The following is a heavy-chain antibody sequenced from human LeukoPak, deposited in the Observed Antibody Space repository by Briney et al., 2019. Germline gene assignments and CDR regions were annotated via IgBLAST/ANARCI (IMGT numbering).Heavy chain of an antibody. CDR3: AKPIWDSRGNYYDY. Sequence: PGGSLRPSCAASGFTFNNYPMSWVRQAPGKGLEWISVISGSSVDIAYAEYVKGRFTIFRDNSRNTLYLQMNSLRAEDTAVYYCAKPIWDSRGNYYDYWGQGTLVTVSS. CDR1: GFTFNNYP. J-gene: IGHJ4*02. V-gene: IGHV3-23*01. D-gene: IGHD3-22*01. CDR2: ISGSSVDI.